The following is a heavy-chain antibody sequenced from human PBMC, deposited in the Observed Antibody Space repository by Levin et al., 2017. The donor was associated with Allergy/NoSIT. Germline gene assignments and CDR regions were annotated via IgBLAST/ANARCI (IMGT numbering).Heavy chain of an antibody. J-gene: IGHJ3*01. D-gene: IGHD3-22*01. V-gene: IGHV3-33*01. Sequence: SGGSLRLSCAASGFSFSSYGMHWVRQAPGKGLEWVAAIWYDGSNKYYGDSVKGRFTISRDNSKNTLDLQMNSLRAEDTAVYYCARESGRLMVITPGAFDVWGPGTMVTVS. CDR1: GFSFSSYG. CDR2: IWYDGSNK. CDR3: ARESGRLMVITPGAFDV.